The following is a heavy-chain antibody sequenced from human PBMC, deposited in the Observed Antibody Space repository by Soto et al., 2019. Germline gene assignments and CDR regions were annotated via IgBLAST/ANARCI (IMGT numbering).Heavy chain of an antibody. CDR1: GYAFTTYG. CDR2: ISAHNGNT. CDR3: AGGRYGDY. D-gene: IGHD1-1*01. V-gene: IGHV1-18*01. J-gene: IGHJ4*02. Sequence: QVHLVQSGAEVKKPGASVKVSCQGSGYAFTTYGITWVRQAPGQGLEWMGWISAHNGNTNYAQKLQGRVTVTRDTSTSTAYMELRSLRYEDKGVYYCAGGRYGDYWGQGALVTVSS.